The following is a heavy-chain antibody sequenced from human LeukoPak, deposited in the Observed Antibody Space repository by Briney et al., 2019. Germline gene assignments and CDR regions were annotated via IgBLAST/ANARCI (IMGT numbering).Heavy chain of an antibody. Sequence: RASVKVSCKASGYTFTSYGISWVRQAPGQGLEWMGWISAYNGNTNYAQKLQGRVTMTTDTSTSTAHMELRSLRSDDTAVYYCARSGPEVDVVATIWGQGTLVTVSS. D-gene: IGHD5-12*01. CDR1: GYTFTSYG. CDR2: ISAYNGNT. CDR3: ARSGPEVDVVATI. J-gene: IGHJ4*02. V-gene: IGHV1-18*01.